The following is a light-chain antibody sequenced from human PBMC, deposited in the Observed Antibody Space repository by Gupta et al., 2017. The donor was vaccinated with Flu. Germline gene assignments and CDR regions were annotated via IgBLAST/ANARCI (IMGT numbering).Light chain of an antibody. Sequence: GDRVTITCRASETINNWLAWFQQKPGKAPKLLIYKVSFLVSGVPSRFSGSGSGTEFTLTISSLQPDDFATYYCQQYNSYYTFGQGTHLEIK. CDR2: KVS. V-gene: IGKV1-5*03. CDR1: ETINNW. CDR3: QQYNSYYT. J-gene: IGKJ2*01.